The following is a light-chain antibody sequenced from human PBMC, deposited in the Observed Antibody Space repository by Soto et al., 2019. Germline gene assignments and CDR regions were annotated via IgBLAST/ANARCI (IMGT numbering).Light chain of an antibody. Sequence: EIVLTQSPGTLSLSPGERATLSCRASQSVSSSYLAWYQQKPGQAPRLLIYGASSRATGIPDRFSGSGSGTDFTLTISRLEPEDFAVYFCQQYGNSPPFGQGTKVDIK. V-gene: IGKV3-20*01. CDR2: GAS. CDR1: QSVSSSY. CDR3: QQYGNSPP. J-gene: IGKJ1*01.